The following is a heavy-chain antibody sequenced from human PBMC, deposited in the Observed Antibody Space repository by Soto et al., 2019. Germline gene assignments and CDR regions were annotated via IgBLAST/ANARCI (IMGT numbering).Heavy chain of an antibody. CDR1: GASVSSGTYY. V-gene: IGHV4-61*03. D-gene: IGHD5-18*01. CDR2: IYYTGAT. CDR3: ARGAGFSYASTWFDI. Sequence: QVQLQESGPGLLKPSETLPLPCTVFGASVSSGTYYWSWIRQPPGKGLEWVGHIYYTGATNYNTSLNQRVSISVDTSKNHFSLQLTSVTAADTAVYFCARGAGFSYASTWFDIWGQGTLVTVSS. J-gene: IGHJ5*02.